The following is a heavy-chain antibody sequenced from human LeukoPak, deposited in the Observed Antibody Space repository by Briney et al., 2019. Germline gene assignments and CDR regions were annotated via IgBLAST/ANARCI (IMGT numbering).Heavy chain of an antibody. J-gene: IGHJ5*02. Sequence: EAGGSLRLSCAASGFTFSSYAMSWVRQAPGKGLEWVSAISGSGGSTYYADSVKGRFTISRDNSKNTLYLQMNSLRAEDTAVYYCATLYGSGSYPEDWFDPWGQGTLVTVSS. CDR1: GFTFSSYA. V-gene: IGHV3-23*01. D-gene: IGHD3-10*01. CDR3: ATLYGSGSYPEDWFDP. CDR2: ISGSGGST.